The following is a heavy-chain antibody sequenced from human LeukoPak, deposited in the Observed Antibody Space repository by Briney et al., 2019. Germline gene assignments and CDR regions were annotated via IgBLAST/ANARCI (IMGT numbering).Heavy chain of an antibody. CDR1: GYTFTSYG. CDR3: ARIGSSSWYRDYYYYYGMDV. V-gene: IGHV1-18*01. J-gene: IGHJ6*02. D-gene: IGHD6-13*01. Sequence: GASVKVSCTASGYTFTSYGISWVRQAPGQGLEWMGWISAYNGNTNYAQKLQGRVTMTTDTSTRTAYMELRSLRSDDTAVYYCARIGSSSWYRDYYYYYGMDVWGQGTTVTVYS. CDR2: ISAYNGNT.